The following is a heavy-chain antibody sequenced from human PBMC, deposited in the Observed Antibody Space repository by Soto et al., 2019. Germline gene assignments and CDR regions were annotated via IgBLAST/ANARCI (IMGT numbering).Heavy chain of an antibody. J-gene: IGHJ5*02. V-gene: IGHV1-2*02. CDR3: ARGLVGAPTPLFDP. CDR2: INPNSGGT. CDR1: GYTFTGYY. D-gene: IGHD1-26*01. Sequence: GASVKVSCKASGYTFTGYYMHWVRQAPGQGLEWMGWINPNSGGTNYAQKFQGRVTMTRDTSISTAYMELRSLRSDDTAVYYCARGLVGAPTPLFDPWGQGTLVTVSS.